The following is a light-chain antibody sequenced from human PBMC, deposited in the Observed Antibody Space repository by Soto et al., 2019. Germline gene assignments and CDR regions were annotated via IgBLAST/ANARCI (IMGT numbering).Light chain of an antibody. CDR2: EVS. V-gene: IGLV2-14*01. J-gene: IGLJ2*01. Sequence: QSALTQPASVSGSPGQSITISCTGTSSDVGGYNYVSWYQQHPGRAPKLMIYEVSDRPSGIPERFSGSNPGNTATLTISRIEDGDEADDYCQVWYSSSDPLVFGGGTKLTVL. CDR3: QVWYSSSDPLV. CDR1: SSDVGGYNY.